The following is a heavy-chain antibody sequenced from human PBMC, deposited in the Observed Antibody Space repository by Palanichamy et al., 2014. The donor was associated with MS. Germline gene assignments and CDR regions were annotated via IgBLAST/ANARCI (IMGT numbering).Heavy chain of an antibody. CDR3: ARGSRASMISGVVNYNWFDP. Sequence: QVQLVQSGAEVTKPGASVKLSCQASGYIFRTYFMHWVRQAPGQGLEWMGVINPTTGSTTYAQKFQGRVIMTRDKSTSTAYMEMSSLRSEDTAIYYCARGSRASMISGVVNYNWFDPWGQGTPGTVSS. CDR1: GYIFRTYF. J-gene: IGHJ5*02. CDR2: INPTTGST. V-gene: IGHV1-46*01. D-gene: IGHD3/OR15-3a*01.